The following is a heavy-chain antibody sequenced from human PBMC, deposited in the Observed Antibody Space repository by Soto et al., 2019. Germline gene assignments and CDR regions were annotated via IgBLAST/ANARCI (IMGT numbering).Heavy chain of an antibody. CDR1: GGSISSAGYS. CDR2: IYHSGST. CDR3: ARARYQLQYYFDY. D-gene: IGHD2-2*01. V-gene: IGHV4-30-2*01. J-gene: IGHJ4*02. Sequence: SETLSLTCAVSGGSISSAGYSWSWIRQPPGKGLEWIGYIYHSGSTYYNPSLKSRVTISVDRSKNQFSLKLSSVTAADTAVYYCARARYQLQYYFDYCGQGTLVTVSS.